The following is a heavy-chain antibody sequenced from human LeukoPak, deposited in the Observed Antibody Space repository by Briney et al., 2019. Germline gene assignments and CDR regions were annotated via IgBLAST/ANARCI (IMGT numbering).Heavy chain of an antibody. CDR1: GGSISSGGYY. D-gene: IGHD6-13*01. Sequence: SETLSLTCTVSGGSISSGGYYWSWIRQHPGKGLEWIGYIYYSGSTYYNPSLKSRVTISVDTSKNQFSLKLSFVTAADTAVYYCARAEAAASFDYWGQGTLVTVSS. CDR2: IYYSGST. CDR3: ARAEAAASFDY. J-gene: IGHJ4*02. V-gene: IGHV4-31*03.